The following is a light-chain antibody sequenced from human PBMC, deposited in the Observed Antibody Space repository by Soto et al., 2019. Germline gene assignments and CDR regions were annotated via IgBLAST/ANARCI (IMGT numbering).Light chain of an antibody. CDR3: NSYRTVSTYV. V-gene: IGLV2-14*01. J-gene: IGLJ1*01. Sequence: QSALTQPASVSGSPGQSITIACTGTSSDIGGYNFVSWYQQHPGKAPKLLIYDVGNRPSGVSNRFSGSKSGNTASLTISGLQADDEAHYYCNSYRTVSTYVFGTGTKVPVL. CDR2: DVG. CDR1: SSDIGGYNF.